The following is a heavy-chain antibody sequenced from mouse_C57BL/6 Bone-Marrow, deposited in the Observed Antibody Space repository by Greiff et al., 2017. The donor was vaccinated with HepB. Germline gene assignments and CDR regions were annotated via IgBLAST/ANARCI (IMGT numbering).Heavy chain of an antibody. CDR3: TKYGNYLSY. CDR2: ISSGGDYI. J-gene: IGHJ3*01. Sequence: DVHLVESGEGLVKPGGSLKLSCAASGFTFSSYAMSWVRQTPEKRLEWVAYISSGGDYIYYADTVKGRFTISRDNARNTLYLQMSSLKSEDTAMYYCTKYGNYLSYWGQGTLVTVSA. V-gene: IGHV5-9-1*02. CDR1: GFTFSSYA. D-gene: IGHD2-1*01.